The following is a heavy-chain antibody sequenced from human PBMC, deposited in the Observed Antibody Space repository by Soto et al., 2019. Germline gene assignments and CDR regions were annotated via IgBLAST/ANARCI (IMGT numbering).Heavy chain of an antibody. D-gene: IGHD3-9*01. CDR1: GFTVSSIY. CDR3: ARNHYDILTGYYNGFDY. J-gene: IGHJ4*02. Sequence: GGSLRLSCAASGFTVSSIYMSWVRQAPGKGLEWVSVIYSGGSTYYADSVKDRFTISRDNSKDTLYLQMNSLRSDDTAVYYCARNHYDILTGYYNGFDYWGQGTLVTVSS. CDR2: IYSGGST. V-gene: IGHV3-53*05.